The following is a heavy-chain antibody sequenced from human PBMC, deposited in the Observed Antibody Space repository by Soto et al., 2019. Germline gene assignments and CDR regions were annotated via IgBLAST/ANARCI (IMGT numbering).Heavy chain of an antibody. D-gene: IGHD1-26*01. Sequence: QVQLVESGGGVVQPGRSLRLSCVASGFTFRDFGMHWVRQAPGKGLEWVAVISFDGSLQYYADSVKGRFTISRDNSEDTVNRQMSSLGVEGTAIYYCAKDGGGGGQWELLCLDFWGQGTLVSVSS. J-gene: IGHJ4*02. CDR1: GFTFRDFG. CDR3: AKDGGGGGQWELLCLDF. CDR2: ISFDGSLQ. V-gene: IGHV3-30*18.